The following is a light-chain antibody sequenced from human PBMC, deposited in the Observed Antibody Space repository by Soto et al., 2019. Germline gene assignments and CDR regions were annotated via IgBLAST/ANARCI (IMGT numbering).Light chain of an antibody. J-gene: IGLJ1*01. CDR1: SSDVGGYNY. CDR3: SSYAGSDNSYV. CDR2: EVS. V-gene: IGLV2-8*01. Sequence: QSVLTQPPSASGSPGQSVAISCTGSSSDVGGYNYVSWYQQHPGRAPKLIIFEVSKRPSGVPDRFSGSKSGNTASLTVSGLQAEDEADYYCSSYAGSDNSYVFGAGTKLTVL.